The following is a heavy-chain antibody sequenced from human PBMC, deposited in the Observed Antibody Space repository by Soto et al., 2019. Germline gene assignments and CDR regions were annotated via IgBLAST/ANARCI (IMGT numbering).Heavy chain of an antibody. J-gene: IGHJ3*02. D-gene: IGHD2-15*01. CDR1: GYTFTSYA. CDR2: INAGNGNT. CDR3: ARDPPHCSGGSCYSRLPSAFDI. V-gene: IGHV1-3*01. Sequence: ASVKVSCKGSGYTFTSYAMHWVRQAPGQRLEWMGWINAGNGNTKYSQKFQGRVTITRDTSASTAYMELSSLRSEDTAVYYCARDPPHCSGGSCYSRLPSAFDIWGQGTMVTVSS.